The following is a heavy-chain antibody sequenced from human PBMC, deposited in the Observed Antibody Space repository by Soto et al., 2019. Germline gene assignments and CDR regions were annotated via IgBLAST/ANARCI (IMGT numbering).Heavy chain of an antibody. V-gene: IGHV4-31*03. D-gene: IGHD6-25*01. CDR3: ARESGGYDSSTRYGLDV. CDR1: GGSISSVGHY. J-gene: IGHJ6*02. CDR2: IYYSGST. Sequence: LSLTCSVSGGSISSVGHYWTWIRQQPGKGLEWIGYIYYSGSTDYNPSLKSRVTISVDRSKNQFSLNLSSVTAADTAIYYCARESGGYDSSTRYGLDVWGQGATVTVSS.